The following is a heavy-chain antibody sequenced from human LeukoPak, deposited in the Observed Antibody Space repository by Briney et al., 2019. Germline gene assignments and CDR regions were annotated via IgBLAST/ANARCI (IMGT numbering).Heavy chain of an antibody. CDR2: ISSSSSYI. CDR3: TRDKYGSNSASTGMDV. D-gene: IGHD4-23*01. J-gene: IGHJ6*02. V-gene: IGHV3-21*01. CDR1: GFTFSDYY. Sequence: GGSLRLSCAASGFTFSDYYMSWVRQAPGKGLEWVSSISSSSSYIYYADSVKGRLTISRDNAKNSLYLQMNSLRAEDTAVYYCTRDKYGSNSASTGMDVWGQGTTVTVSS.